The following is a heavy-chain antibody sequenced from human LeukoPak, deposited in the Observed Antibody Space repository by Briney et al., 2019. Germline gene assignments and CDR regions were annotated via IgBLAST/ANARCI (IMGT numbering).Heavy chain of an antibody. D-gene: IGHD2-2*01. Sequence: SETLSLTCSVSGGSLRSGSYHWSWIRQPPGKGLEWIGEINHSGSTNSNPSLKSRVTISVDTSKNQFSLKLSSVTAADTAVYYCARGRTTLGYCSSTSCPSFDYWGQGTLVTVSS. CDR3: ARGRTTLGYCSSTSCPSFDY. CDR2: INHSGST. V-gene: IGHV4-34*01. J-gene: IGHJ4*02. CDR1: GGSLRSGSYH.